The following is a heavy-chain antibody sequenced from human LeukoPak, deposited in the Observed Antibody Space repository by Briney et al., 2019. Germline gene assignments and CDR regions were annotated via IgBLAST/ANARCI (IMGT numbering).Heavy chain of an antibody. CDR2: ISAYNGNT. CDR1: GYTFTSYG. V-gene: IGHV1-18*01. J-gene: IGHJ3*02. CDR3: ARGARSRDDFWSGPPPGAAFDI. D-gene: IGHD3-3*01. Sequence: GASVKVSCKASGYTFTSYGISWVRQAPGQGLEWMGWISAYNGNTNYAQKLQGRVTITADESTSTAYMELSSLRSEDTAVYYCARGARSRDDFWSGPPPGAAFDIWGQGTMVTVSS.